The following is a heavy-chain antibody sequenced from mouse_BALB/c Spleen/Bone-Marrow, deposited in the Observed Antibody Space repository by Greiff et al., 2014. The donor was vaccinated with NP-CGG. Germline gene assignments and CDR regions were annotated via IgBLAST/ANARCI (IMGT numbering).Heavy chain of an antibody. Sequence: VQLQQSGPELVKPGASVKMSCKASGYTFTSYVMHWGKQKPGQGLEGIGYINPYNDGTKYNEKFKGKATLTSDKSSSTAYMELSSLTSEDSAVYYCASPYYRYDALDYWGQGTSVTVSS. D-gene: IGHD2-14*01. V-gene: IGHV1-14*01. CDR3: ASPYYRYDALDY. J-gene: IGHJ4*01. CDR2: INPYNDGT. CDR1: GYTFTSYV.